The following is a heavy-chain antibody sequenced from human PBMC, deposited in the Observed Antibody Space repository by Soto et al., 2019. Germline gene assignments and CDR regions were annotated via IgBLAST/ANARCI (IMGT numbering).Heavy chain of an antibody. Sequence: GESLKISCKGSRYSFTNYWINWVRQMPGKGLEWMGRIDPSDSYTNYSPSFQGHVTFSADKSISSAYLQWSSLKASDTAMYYCARGREYCSGGVCYSHFDYWGQGTLVTVSS. CDR1: RYSFTNYW. V-gene: IGHV5-10-1*01. CDR3: ARGREYCSGGVCYSHFDY. D-gene: IGHD2-15*01. CDR2: IDPSDSYT. J-gene: IGHJ4*02.